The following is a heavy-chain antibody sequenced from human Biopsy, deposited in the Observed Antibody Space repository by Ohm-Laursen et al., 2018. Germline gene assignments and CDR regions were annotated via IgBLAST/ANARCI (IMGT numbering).Heavy chain of an antibody. CDR3: AADINVWNVNY. Sequence: ASVKVSCKVSGYTLTALSMHWGRQAPGRGLEWMGGFAPENGKTIYAQKFQGRITMTEDTSTDTAYMELSSLRSEDTAVYYCAADINVWNVNYWGQGTQVPVSS. D-gene: IGHD1-1*01. CDR2: FAPENGKT. V-gene: IGHV1-24*01. CDR1: GYTLTALS. J-gene: IGHJ4*02.